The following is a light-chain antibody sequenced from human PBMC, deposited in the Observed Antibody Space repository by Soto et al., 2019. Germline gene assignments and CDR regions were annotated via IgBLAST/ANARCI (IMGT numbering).Light chain of an antibody. CDR2: GAS. J-gene: IGKJ1*01. Sequence: EIVLRQSPGTLSLSPVERATLXCRASQSVSNNYLAWYQQKPGQAPRLLIYGASNRATGIPDRFSGSGSGTDFTLTISRLEPEDFAVYYCQQYGSSGTFGQGTKVDIK. V-gene: IGKV3-20*01. CDR3: QQYGSSGT. CDR1: QSVSNNY.